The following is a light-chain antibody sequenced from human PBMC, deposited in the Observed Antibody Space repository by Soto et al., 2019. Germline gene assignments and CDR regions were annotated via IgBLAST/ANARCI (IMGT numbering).Light chain of an antibody. J-gene: IGLJ1*01. CDR1: SSNIGNNF. CDR2: SNN. Sequence: LTQPSSASGSPGQRVTISCSGSSSNIGNNFVKWYQQFPGTAPKLLIYSNNQRPSGVPDRFSGSKSGTSASLAISGLQSEDEADYYCASWDDSLNGYVFGTGTKVTVL. CDR3: ASWDDSLNGYV. V-gene: IGLV1-44*01.